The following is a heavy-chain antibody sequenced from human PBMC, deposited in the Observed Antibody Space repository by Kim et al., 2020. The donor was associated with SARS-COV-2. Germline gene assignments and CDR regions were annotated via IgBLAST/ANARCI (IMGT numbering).Heavy chain of an antibody. CDR3: AKGGYYDTTGTLDY. Sequence: GGSLRLSCAASGFTFSTYGMNWVRQAPGKGLEWVAVISYDGSDKYYADSVKGPFTISRDNSKNTLYLQMHSLRGEDTDVYDCAKGGYYDTTGTLDYWGQGTLVIVST. D-gene: IGHD3-22*01. V-gene: IGHV3-30*18. CDR2: ISYDGSDK. J-gene: IGHJ4*02. CDR1: GFTFSTYG.